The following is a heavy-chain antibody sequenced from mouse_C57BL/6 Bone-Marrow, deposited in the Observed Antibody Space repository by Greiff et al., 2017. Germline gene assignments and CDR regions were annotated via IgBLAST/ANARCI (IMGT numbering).Heavy chain of an antibody. J-gene: IGHJ4*01. CDR2: ISSGGDYI. CDR1: GFTFSSYA. V-gene: IGHV5-9-1*02. CDR3: TRDPLSSYAMDY. Sequence: EVQGVESGEGLVKPGGSLKLSCAASGFTFSSYAMSWVRQTPEKRLEWVAYISSGGDYIYYADTVKGRFTISRDNARNTLYLQMSSLKSEDTAMYYCTRDPLSSYAMDYWGQGTSVTVSS. D-gene: IGHD1-1*01.